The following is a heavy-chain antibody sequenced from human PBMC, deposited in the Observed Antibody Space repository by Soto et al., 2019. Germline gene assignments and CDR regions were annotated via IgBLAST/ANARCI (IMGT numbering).Heavy chain of an antibody. J-gene: IGHJ3*02. CDR2: ISYDGSNK. D-gene: IGHD2-15*01. CDR1: GFTFSSYG. CDR3: AKDPTAYCSGGSCYGLRAFDI. V-gene: IGHV3-30*18. Sequence: QVQLVESGGGVVQPGRSLRLSCAASGFTFSSYGMHWVRQAPGKGLEWVAVISYDGSNKYYADSVKGRFTISRDNTKNSVYLQMNSLSAEDTAVYYCAKDPTAYCSGGSCYGLRAFDISGQGTMVTVSS.